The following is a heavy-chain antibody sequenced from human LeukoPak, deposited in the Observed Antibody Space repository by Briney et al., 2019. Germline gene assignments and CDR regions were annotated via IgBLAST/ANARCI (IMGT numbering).Heavy chain of an antibody. CDR3: AKDPTGGYCSGGSCYAFDY. V-gene: IGHV3-30*18. J-gene: IGHJ4*02. CDR2: ISYDGSNK. CDR1: GFTFSSYG. Sequence: PGGSLKLSCAASGFTFSSYGMHWVRQAPGKGLEWVAVISYDGSNKYYADSVKGRFTISRDNSKNTLYLQMNSLRAEDTAVYYCAKDPTGGYCSGGSCYAFDYWGQGTLVTVSS. D-gene: IGHD2-15*01.